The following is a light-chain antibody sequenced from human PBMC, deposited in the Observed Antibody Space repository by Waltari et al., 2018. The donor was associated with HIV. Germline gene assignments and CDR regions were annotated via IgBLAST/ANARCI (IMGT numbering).Light chain of an antibody. V-gene: IGKV1-33*01. CDR2: DAC. CDR3: QQYNNVPT. CDR1: QDINNP. Sequence: DVQLTQSPSSLSASVGDSVTITGQASQDINNPLNWYQQKSGKAPKFLIYDACNLETGVPSRFSGSGSGTDFTFTISSLQPEDIGTYYCQQYNNVPTFGQGTRLEIK. J-gene: IGKJ5*01.